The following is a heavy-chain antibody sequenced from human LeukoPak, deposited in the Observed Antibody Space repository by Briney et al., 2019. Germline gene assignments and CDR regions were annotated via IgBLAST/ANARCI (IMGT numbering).Heavy chain of an antibody. CDR1: GFTVSSNY. CDR2: IYSGCST. Sequence: GGSLRLSCAASGFTVSSNYMSCVRHTPGKGLEWVSLIYSGCSTYYADSVKGRLTISRDNSKNTLYLQMNSLRAEDTAVYYCAGRDNGYYYGMDVWGQGTTVTVSS. V-gene: IGHV3-66*01. D-gene: IGHD2-8*01. J-gene: IGHJ6*02. CDR3: AGRDNGYYYGMDV.